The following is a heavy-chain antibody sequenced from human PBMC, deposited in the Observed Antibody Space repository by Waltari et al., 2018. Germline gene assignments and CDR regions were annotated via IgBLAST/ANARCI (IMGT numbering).Heavy chain of an antibody. CDR1: GFAFSNYA. Sequence: EVQLVESGGGLVQPGGSLRLSCAASGFAFSNYAMSWVRQAPGKGWGWVEGSSGSVGTTYYADSVKGRFTISRDNSKNMLYLQMNSLRAEDTAVYYCARSWNVNYYFDHWGQGTLVTVSS. D-gene: IGHD1-1*01. CDR2: SSGSVGTT. J-gene: IGHJ4*02. CDR3: ARSWNVNYYFDH. V-gene: IGHV3-23*04.